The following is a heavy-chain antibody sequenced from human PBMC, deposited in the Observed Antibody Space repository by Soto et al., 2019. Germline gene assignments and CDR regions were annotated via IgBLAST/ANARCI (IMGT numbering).Heavy chain of an antibody. CDR1: GFTFSSYA. CDR3: AKVDSTKIAFDI. D-gene: IGHD3-22*01. V-gene: IGHV3-23*01. CDR2: ISGSGGST. J-gene: IGHJ3*02. Sequence: EVQLLESGGGLVQPGGSLRLSCAASGFTFSSYAMSWVRQAPGKGLEWVSGISGSGGSTYYVDSVKGRFTISGDNSKNTLYLQMNSLRAEDTAVYYCAKVDSTKIAFDIWGQGTMVTVSS.